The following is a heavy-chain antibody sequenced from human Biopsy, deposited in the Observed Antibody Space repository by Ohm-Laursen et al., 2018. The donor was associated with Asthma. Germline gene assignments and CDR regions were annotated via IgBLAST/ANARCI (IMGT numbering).Heavy chain of an antibody. CDR1: RGPFRGYV. D-gene: IGHD2-8*01. CDR2: IPQGGAT. Sequence: PSETLSLTCALNRGPFRGYVWAWIRQPPGKGLEWIGEIPQGGATTVNPSLKSRVTISMDPSKSQLSLSLRSLTAADTAVYYCASGPQWSGLDIWGQGTTVTVSS. J-gene: IGHJ6*02. CDR3: ASGPQWSGLDI. V-gene: IGHV4-34*01.